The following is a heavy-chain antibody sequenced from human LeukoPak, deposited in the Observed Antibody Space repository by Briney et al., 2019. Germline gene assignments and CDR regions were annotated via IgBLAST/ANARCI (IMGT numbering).Heavy chain of an antibody. CDR3: ARGPPYSSSWYFDY. CDR2: IYYTGST. V-gene: IGHV4-59*13. J-gene: IGHJ4*02. D-gene: IGHD6-13*01. CDR1: GGSISSNY. Sequence: SETLSLTCTVSGGSISSNYWSWIRQPPGKRLEWIGYIYYTGSTNYNPSLKSRVTMSVDTSKNQFSLRLNSVTAADTAVYYCARGPPYSSSWYFDYWGQGTLVTVSS.